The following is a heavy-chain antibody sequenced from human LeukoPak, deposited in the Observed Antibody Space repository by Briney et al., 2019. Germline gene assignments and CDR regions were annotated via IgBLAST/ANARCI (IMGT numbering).Heavy chain of an antibody. CDR3: AKDYRAMTTVTEGYYFDY. V-gene: IGHV3-30*18. D-gene: IGHD4-17*01. J-gene: IGHJ4*02. CDR2: ISYDGSNK. Sequence: GGSLRLSCAASGFTFSRYGMHWVRQAPGKGLEWVAVISYDGSNKYYADSVKGRFTISRDNSKNTLYLQMNSLRAEDTAVYYCAKDYRAMTTVTEGYYFDYWGQGTLVTVSS. CDR1: GFTFSRYG.